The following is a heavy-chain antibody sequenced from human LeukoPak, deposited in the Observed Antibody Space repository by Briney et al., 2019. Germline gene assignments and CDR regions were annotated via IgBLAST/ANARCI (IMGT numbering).Heavy chain of an antibody. CDR2: IYHSGST. V-gene: IGHV4-38-2*02. Sequence: SETLSLTCTVSGYSISSGYYWGWIRQPPGRGLEWIGSIYHSGSTYYNPSLKSRVTISVDTSKNQFSLKLSSVTAVDTAVYYCARSRQQWLDTEMGYWGQGTLVTVSS. CDR1: GYSISSGYY. CDR3: ARSRQQWLDTEMGY. D-gene: IGHD6-19*01. J-gene: IGHJ4*02.